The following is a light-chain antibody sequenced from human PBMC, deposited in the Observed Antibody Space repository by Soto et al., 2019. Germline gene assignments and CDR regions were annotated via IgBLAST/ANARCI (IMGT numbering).Light chain of an antibody. CDR3: QQYYSTPIT. V-gene: IGKV4-1*01. Sequence: DIVMTQSPDSLAVSLGERATINCKSSQGFLYSSNNKNYLAWYQQKPGQPPKLLIYWASTRESGVPDRFSGSGSGTDFTLTISSLQAEDVAVYYCQQYYSTPITFGQGTRLETK. J-gene: IGKJ5*01. CDR1: QGFLYSSNNKNY. CDR2: WAS.